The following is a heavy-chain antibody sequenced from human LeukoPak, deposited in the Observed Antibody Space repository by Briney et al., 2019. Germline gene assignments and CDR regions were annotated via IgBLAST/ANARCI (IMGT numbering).Heavy chain of an antibody. Sequence: GGSLRLSCATSGFTFSSYWMSWVRQAPGKGLEWVANIKQDGSDKYYVDSVKGRFTISRDNAKNSLYLQMHSLRAEDTALYYCARVRFPSRVRGAESLSYWGQGTLVTVSS. D-gene: IGHD3-10*01. J-gene: IGHJ4*02. CDR2: IKQDGSDK. V-gene: IGHV3-7*01. CDR1: GFTFSSYW. CDR3: ARVRFPSRVRGAESLSY.